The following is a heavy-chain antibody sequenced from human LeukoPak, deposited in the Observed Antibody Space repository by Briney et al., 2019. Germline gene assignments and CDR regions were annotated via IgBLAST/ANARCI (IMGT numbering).Heavy chain of an antibody. CDR1: GGSISSYY. V-gene: IGHV4-59*01. D-gene: IGHD6-13*01. Sequence: SETLSLTCTVSGGSISSYYWSWIRQPPGKGLEWIGYIYYSGSTNYNPSLKSRVTISVDTSKNQFSLKLSSVTAADTAVYYCARASAAAADYWGQGTLVTVSS. CDR3: ARASAAAADY. J-gene: IGHJ4*02. CDR2: IYYSGST.